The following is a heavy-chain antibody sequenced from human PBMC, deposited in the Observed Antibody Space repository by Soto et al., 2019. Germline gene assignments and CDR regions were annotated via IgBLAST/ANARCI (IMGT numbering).Heavy chain of an antibody. CDR1: GYTFTSYD. V-gene: IGHV1-8*01. D-gene: IGHD2-2*01. J-gene: IGHJ6*02. CDR2: MNPNSGNT. Sequence: ASVKVSCKASGYTFTSYDINWVRQATGQGLEWMVWMNPNSGNTGYAQKFQGRVTMTRNTSISTAYMELSSLRSEDTAVYYCASGCSSTSCYFDYYYYGMDVWGQGTTVTVSS. CDR3: ASGCSSTSCYFDYYYYGMDV.